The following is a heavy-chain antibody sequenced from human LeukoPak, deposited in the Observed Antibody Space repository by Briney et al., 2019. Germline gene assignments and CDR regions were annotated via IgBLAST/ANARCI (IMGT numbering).Heavy chain of an antibody. D-gene: IGHD3-22*01. CDR1: GYTFTSYG. J-gene: IGHJ5*02. CDR3: ARDLRPYYYDSSGYYSDWFDP. V-gene: IGHV1-18*01. Sequence: GASVKVSCKASGYTFTSYGISWVRQAPGQGLEWMGWISAYNGNTNYAQKLQSRVTMTTDTSTSTAYMELRSLRSDDTAVYYCARDLRPYYYDSSGYYSDWFDPWGQGTLVTVSS. CDR2: ISAYNGNT.